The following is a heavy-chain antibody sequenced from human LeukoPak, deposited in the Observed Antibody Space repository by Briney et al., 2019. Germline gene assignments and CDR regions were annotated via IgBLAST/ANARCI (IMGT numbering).Heavy chain of an antibody. CDR1: GGSFSGYY. J-gene: IGHJ2*01. D-gene: IGHD4-17*01. CDR3: ARGPRYGDYGRYFDL. V-gene: IGHV4-34*01. CDR2: INHSGST. Sequence: KPSETLSLTCAVYGGSFSGYYWSWIRQPPGKGLDWIGEINHSGSTNYNPSLKSRVTISVDTSKNQFSLKLSSVTAADTAVYYCARGPRYGDYGRYFDLWGRGTLVTVSS.